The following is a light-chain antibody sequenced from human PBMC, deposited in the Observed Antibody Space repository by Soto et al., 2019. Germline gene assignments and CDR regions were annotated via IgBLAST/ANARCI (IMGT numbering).Light chain of an antibody. Sequence: DIQMTQSPSSLSASVGDRVTITCRASQDIRSDLGWYQQKPGKAPKRLIYAASSLQSGVPSRFSGSGSGTEFTLTISSLQPEDFATYYCLQLNTYPLTFGGGTKVEIK. V-gene: IGKV1-17*01. CDR1: QDIRSD. CDR2: AAS. CDR3: LQLNTYPLT. J-gene: IGKJ4*01.